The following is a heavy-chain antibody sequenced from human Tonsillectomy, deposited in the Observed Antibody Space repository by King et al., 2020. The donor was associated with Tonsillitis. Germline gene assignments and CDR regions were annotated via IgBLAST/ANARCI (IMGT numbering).Heavy chain of an antibody. CDR2: IFSAGDS. V-gene: IGHV3-13*01. J-gene: IGHJ3*02. CDR3: ARGTITSVRGAEIVFDI. Sequence: EVQLVESGGGLVQPGGSLRLSCSASGFSLSNYDMHWVRQTAGKRLEWVSTIFSAGDSYYPASVKGRFSISRESAENALYLQMHSLTAGDTAVYYCARGTITSVRGAEIVFDIWGQGTMVTVSS. D-gene: IGHD3-10*01. CDR1: GFSLSNYD.